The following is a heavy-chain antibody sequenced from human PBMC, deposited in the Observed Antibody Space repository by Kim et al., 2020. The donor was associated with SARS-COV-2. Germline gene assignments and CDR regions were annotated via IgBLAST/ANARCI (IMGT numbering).Heavy chain of an antibody. CDR2: INSDGSSI. Sequence: GGSLRLSCATSGFSFSSFWMNWLRQAPGKGLVWVSRINSDGSSIAYADSVKGRFTTSRDNAENTLYLQMYSLRAEDSAIYYCARYSVSTTDAFDIWGQGTMVTVSS. D-gene: IGHD3-10*01. CDR1: GFSFSSFW. CDR3: ARYSVSTTDAFDI. V-gene: IGHV3-74*01. J-gene: IGHJ3*02.